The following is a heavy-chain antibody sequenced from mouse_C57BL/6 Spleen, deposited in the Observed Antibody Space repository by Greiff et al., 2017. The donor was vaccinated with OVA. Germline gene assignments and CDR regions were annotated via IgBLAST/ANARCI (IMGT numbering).Heavy chain of an antibody. V-gene: IGHV5-4*01. D-gene: IGHD2-4*01. CDR1: GFTFSSYA. CDR2: ISDGGSFT. CDR3: ARETYYYDGAWFAY. J-gene: IGHJ3*01. Sequence: EVKLMESGGGLVKPGGSLKLSCAASGFTFSSYAMSWVRQTPEKRLEWVATISDGGSFTYYPANVKCRFTLSTDNAKNNLYLQMRHLKSEDTAMDYCARETYYYDGAWFAYWGQGTLVTVSA.